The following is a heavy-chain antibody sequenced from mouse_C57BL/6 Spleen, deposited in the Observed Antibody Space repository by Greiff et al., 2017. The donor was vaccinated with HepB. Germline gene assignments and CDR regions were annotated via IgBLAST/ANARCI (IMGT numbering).Heavy chain of an antibody. V-gene: IGHV1-18*01. Sequence: VQLQQSGPELVKPGASVKIPCKASGYTFTDYNMDWVKQSHGKSLEWIGEITPNNGGTIYNQKFKGKATLTVDKSSSTAYMELRSLTSEDTAVYYCARGDYLGYWGQGTTLTVSS. J-gene: IGHJ2*01. CDR2: ITPNNGGT. CDR1: GYTFTDYN. CDR3: ARGDYLGY.